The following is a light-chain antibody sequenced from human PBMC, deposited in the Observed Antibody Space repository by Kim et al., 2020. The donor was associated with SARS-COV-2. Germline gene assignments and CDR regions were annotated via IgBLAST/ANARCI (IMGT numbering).Light chain of an antibody. V-gene: IGLV1-47*01. J-gene: IGLJ3*02. Sequence: GQRVTTSCAGGSSNIGRDYVYWYQHFPGPAPKLLIYTTNQRPSGVPDRCSGSKSDTSASLAISGLRSEDEADYYCAAWDHSLNGRVFGGGTQLTVL. CDR1: SSNIGRDY. CDR2: TTN. CDR3: AAWDHSLNGRV.